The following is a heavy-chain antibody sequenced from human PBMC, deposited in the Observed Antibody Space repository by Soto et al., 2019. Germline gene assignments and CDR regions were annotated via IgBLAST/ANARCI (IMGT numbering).Heavy chain of an antibody. Sequence: SETLSLTCAVSGGSISSGGYSWSWIRQPPGKGLEWIGYIYHSGSTYYNPSLKSRVTISVDRSKNQFSLKLSSVTAADTAVYYCARAYSSGWYSLYYYSGMDVWGQGTQVTVPS. CDR3: ARAYSSGWYSLYYYSGMDV. V-gene: IGHV4-30-2*01. D-gene: IGHD6-19*01. CDR1: GGSISSGGYS. J-gene: IGHJ6*02. CDR2: IYHSGST.